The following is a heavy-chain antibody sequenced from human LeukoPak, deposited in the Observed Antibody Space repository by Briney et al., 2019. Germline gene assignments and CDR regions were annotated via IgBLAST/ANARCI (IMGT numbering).Heavy chain of an antibody. J-gene: IGHJ4*02. CDR1: GFTFSSYG. CDR3: AKDLRTYCTNGVCYPGYFDY. D-gene: IGHD2-8*01. CDR2: IWSDGGNK. Sequence: GGSLRLSCAASGFTFSSYGMHWVRQAPGKGLEWVAVIWSDGGNKYYADSVKGRFTISRDNSGNTLYLQMNSLRAEDTAVYYCAKDLRTYCTNGVCYPGYFDYWGQGTLVTVSS. V-gene: IGHV3-33*06.